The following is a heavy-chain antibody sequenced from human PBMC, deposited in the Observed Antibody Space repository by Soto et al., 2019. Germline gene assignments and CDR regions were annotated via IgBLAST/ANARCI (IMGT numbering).Heavy chain of an antibody. V-gene: IGHV1-3*01. J-gene: IGHJ6*02. CDR1: GYTFTSYA. CDR2: INAGNGNT. Sequence: ASVKVSCKASGYTFTSYAMHWVRQAPGQRLEWMGWINAGNGNTKYSQKFQGRVTITRDTSASTAYMELSSLRSEDTAVYYCAREPIFGVVIKNYYYYGMDVWGQGTTVTVSS. CDR3: AREPIFGVVIKNYYYYGMDV. D-gene: IGHD3-3*02.